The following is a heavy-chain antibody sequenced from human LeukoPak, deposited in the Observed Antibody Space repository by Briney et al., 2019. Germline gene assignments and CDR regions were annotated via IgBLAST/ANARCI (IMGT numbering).Heavy chain of an antibody. CDR2: ISSSSSYI. CDR1: GFTFSSYS. Sequence: GGSLRVSCAASGFTFSSYSMNWVRQAPGKGLEWVSSISSSSSYIYYADSVKGRFTISRDNAKNSLYLQMNSLRAEDTAVYYCARGKYGDHDPFDIWGQGAMVTVSS. D-gene: IGHD4-17*01. CDR3: ARGKYGDHDPFDI. J-gene: IGHJ3*02. V-gene: IGHV3-21*01.